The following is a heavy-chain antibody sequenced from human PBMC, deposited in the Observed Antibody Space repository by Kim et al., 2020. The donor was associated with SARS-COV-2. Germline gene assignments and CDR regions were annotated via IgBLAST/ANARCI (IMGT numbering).Heavy chain of an antibody. CDR2: MNPDSGNP. J-gene: IGHJ3*02. CDR1: GSNLPIYT. Sequence: ASVKVSCRSSGSNLPIYTINWVRQAPGQGLEGMGGMNPDSGNPGFAKKFKARLTMTRDTSISPAFMKLSSLGSDNTADYFCARAPPGDVFVIWGQGT. CDR3: ARAPPGDVFVI. V-gene: IGHV1-8*01. D-gene: IGHD7-27*01.